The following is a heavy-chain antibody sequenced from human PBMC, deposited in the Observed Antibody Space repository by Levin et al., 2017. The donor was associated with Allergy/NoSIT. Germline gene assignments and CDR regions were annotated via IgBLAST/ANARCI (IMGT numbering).Heavy chain of an antibody. Sequence: SETLSLTCTVSGGSISSGGYYWSWIRQHPGKGLEWIGYIYYSGSTYYNPSLKSRVTISVDTSKNQFSLKLSSVTAADTAVYYCARENDYGDTGDFDYWGQGTLVTVSS. CDR3: ARENDYGDTGDFDY. J-gene: IGHJ4*02. CDR2: IYYSGST. V-gene: IGHV4-31*03. CDR1: GGSISSGGYY. D-gene: IGHD4-17*01.